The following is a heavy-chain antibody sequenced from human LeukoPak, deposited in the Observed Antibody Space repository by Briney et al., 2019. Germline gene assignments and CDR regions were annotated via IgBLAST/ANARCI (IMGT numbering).Heavy chain of an antibody. J-gene: IGHJ5*02. V-gene: IGHV3-23*01. CDR2: ISGSGSST. CDR3: AKDTVAVAALFDP. D-gene: IGHD6-19*01. CDR1: GFTFSSYG. Sequence: KSGGSLRLSCAAPGFTFSSYGMSWVRQAPGKGLEWLSSISGSGSSTYYADSVKGRFTISRDNSKDTLYLQMNSLRAEDTAVYYCAKDTVAVAALFDPWGQGTLVTVSS.